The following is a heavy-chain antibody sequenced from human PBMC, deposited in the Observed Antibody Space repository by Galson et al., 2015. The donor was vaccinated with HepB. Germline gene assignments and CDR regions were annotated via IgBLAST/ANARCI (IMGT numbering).Heavy chain of an antibody. CDR2: IYSGGST. Sequence: MSWVRQAPGKGLEWVSVIYSGGSTYYADSVKGRFTISRHNSKNTLYLQMNSLRAEDTAVYYCARGSYEGGDVWGQGTTVTVSS. D-gene: IGHD1-26*01. V-gene: IGHV3-53*04. J-gene: IGHJ6*02. CDR3: ARGSYEGGDV.